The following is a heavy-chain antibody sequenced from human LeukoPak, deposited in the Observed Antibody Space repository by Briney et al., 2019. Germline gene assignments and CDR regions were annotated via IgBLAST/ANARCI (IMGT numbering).Heavy chain of an antibody. D-gene: IGHD4-23*01. Sequence: PGGSLRLSCAASGVTLSTYAMSWARQAPGKGLEWVSGISSSGSGDNTYYADSVKGRFTISRDSSKDTLFLHMNTLGAEDTAIYYCAKDRTVEASYWYFDLWGRGTLVTVS. CDR3: AKDRTVEASYWYFDL. J-gene: IGHJ2*01. CDR2: ISSSGSGDNT. CDR1: GVTLSTYA. V-gene: IGHV3-23*01.